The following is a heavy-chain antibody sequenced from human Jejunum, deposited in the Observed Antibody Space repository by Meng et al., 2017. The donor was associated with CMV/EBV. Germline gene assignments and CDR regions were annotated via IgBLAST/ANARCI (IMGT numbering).Heavy chain of an antibody. CDR3: AKDQNYYFYYGMDV. CDR2: IWIDGSNE. V-gene: IGHV3-33*06. J-gene: IGHJ6*02. Sequence: GFTCSSYGMNWVRQVPGKGLEWVAGIWIDGSNEYYADSVKGRFTISRDNSKNTLYLQMNSLRVEDTAVYYCAKDQNYYFYYGMDVWGQGTTVTVSS. CDR1: GFTCSSYG.